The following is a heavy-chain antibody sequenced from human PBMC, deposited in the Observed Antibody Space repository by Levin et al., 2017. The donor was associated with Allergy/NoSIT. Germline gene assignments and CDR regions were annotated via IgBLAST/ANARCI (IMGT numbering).Heavy chain of an antibody. Sequence: PGGSLRLSCAASGFTFSSYGMHWVRQAPGKGLEWVAVISYDGSNKYYADSVKGRFTISRDNSKNTLYLQMNSLRAEDTAVYYCAKDREWQWLVFAFDIWGQGTMVTVSS. J-gene: IGHJ3*02. V-gene: IGHV3-30*18. CDR1: GFTFSSYG. CDR3: AKDREWQWLVFAFDI. D-gene: IGHD6-19*01. CDR2: ISYDGSNK.